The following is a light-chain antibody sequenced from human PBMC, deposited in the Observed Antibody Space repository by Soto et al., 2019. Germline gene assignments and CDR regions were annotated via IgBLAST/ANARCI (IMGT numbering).Light chain of an antibody. Sequence: EILMTQSPATLSVSPGEGATLSCRASQNIRTNLAWYQQKPGQAPRLLIYSASSRATGFPARFSGSGSGTEFTLTISSLQSEDFAVYYCQQYNDWPQTFGQGPKVAIK. CDR1: QNIRTN. CDR2: SAS. CDR3: QQYNDWPQT. V-gene: IGKV3-15*01. J-gene: IGKJ1*01.